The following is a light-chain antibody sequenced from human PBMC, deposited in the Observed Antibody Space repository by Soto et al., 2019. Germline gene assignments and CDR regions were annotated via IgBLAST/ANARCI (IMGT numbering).Light chain of an antibody. Sequence: EIVLTQSPATLSLFPGERATLSCRASQTVSAYLAWYQQKPGQPPRLLISDASKRATGIPARFSGSGSGTDFSLTISSLEAEDVAVYYCHQRSNWPRTFGGGTKVEIK. V-gene: IGKV3-11*01. CDR3: HQRSNWPRT. CDR2: DAS. J-gene: IGKJ4*01. CDR1: QTVSAY.